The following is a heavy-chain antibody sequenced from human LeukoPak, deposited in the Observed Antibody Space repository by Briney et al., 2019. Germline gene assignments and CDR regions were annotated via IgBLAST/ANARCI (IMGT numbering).Heavy chain of an antibody. V-gene: IGHV3-23*01. J-gene: IGHJ4*02. CDR2: ISGSGGST. D-gene: IGHD6-19*01. CDR3: ARDTLTWRSGWYDY. Sequence: GGSLRLSCAASGFTFSSYAMSWVRQAPGKGLEWVSAISGSGGSTYYADSVKGRFTISRDNSKNTLYLQMNSLRAEETAVYYCARDTLTWRSGWYDYWGQGTLVTVSS. CDR1: GFTFSSYA.